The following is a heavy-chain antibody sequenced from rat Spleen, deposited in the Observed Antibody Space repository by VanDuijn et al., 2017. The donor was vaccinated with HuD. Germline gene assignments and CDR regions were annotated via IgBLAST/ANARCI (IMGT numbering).Heavy chain of an antibody. CDR2: ISYDGSTT. V-gene: IGHV5-29*01. D-gene: IGHD2-2*01. J-gene: IGHJ1*01. CDR3: ARAGYLRDWYFDF. CDR1: GFTFSDFY. Sequence: EVLLVESDGGLVQPGRSLNLSCAASGFTFSDFYMAWVRQAPMKGLEWVATISYDGSTTYYRDSVKGRFTISRDNTKNFLYLQMDSLRSEDTATYYCARAGYLRDWYFDFWGPGTMVAVSS.